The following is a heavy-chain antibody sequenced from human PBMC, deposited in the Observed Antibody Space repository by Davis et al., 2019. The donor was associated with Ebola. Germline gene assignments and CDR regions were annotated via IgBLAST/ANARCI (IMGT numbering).Heavy chain of an antibody. CDR3: ARGYSATYGRFDP. J-gene: IGHJ5*02. Sequence: MPSETLSLTCAAYGGSLSGFSWTWIRQSSGKGLEWIGEIIDSGTTNYNPSLKSRVTISVDTSKNQFSLKLSSVTAADTAVYYCARGYSATYGRFDPWGQGTLVTVSS. V-gene: IGHV4-34*12. CDR1: GGSLSGFS. D-gene: IGHD6-13*01. CDR2: IIDSGTT.